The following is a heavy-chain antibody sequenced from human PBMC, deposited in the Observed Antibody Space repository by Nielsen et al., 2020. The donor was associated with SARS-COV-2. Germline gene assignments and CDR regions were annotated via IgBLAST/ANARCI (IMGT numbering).Heavy chain of an antibody. D-gene: IGHD6-13*01. CDR1: GGSISSYY. V-gene: IGHV4-59*01. J-gene: IGHJ6*03. CDR3: ARDMRIAAAGYYYYYYYMDV. Sequence: SETLSLTCTVSGGSISSYYWSWIRQPPGKGLEWIGYIYYSGSTNYNPSLKSRVTISVDTSKNQFSLKLSSVTAADTAVYYCARDMRIAAAGYYYYYYYMDVWGQGTTVTVSS. CDR2: IYYSGST.